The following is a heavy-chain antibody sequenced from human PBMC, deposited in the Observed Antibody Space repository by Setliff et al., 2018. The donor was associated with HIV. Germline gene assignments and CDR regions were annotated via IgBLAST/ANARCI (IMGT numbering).Heavy chain of an antibody. V-gene: IGHV2-5*02. CDR2: IYWDDGK. J-gene: IGHJ4*02. CDR1: GFSLSTSGVG. CDR3: AQDPVAGRGGAFDY. Sequence: SGPTLVNPTQTLTLTCTFSGFSLSTSGVGVGWIRQPPGKALEWLALIYWDDGKRYSPSLKSRLTITKDTSKNQVVLTMTNMDPVDTATYYCAQDPVAGRGGAFDYWGQGTLVTVSS. D-gene: IGHD6-19*01.